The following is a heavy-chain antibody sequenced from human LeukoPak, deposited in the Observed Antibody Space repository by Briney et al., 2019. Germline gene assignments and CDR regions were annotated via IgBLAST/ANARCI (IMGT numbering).Heavy chain of an antibody. CDR2: ISHSGST. Sequence: SETLSLTCAVSVYSISSDYYWGWIRQSPGKGLEWIGTISHSGSTYYNPSLKSRVTISVDKSKNQFSLKLNSVTAADTAVYYCARVGYCGGDCPASFDYWGQGTLVTVSS. D-gene: IGHD2-21*02. CDR3: ARVGYCGGDCPASFDY. CDR1: VYSISSDYY. V-gene: IGHV4-38-2*01. J-gene: IGHJ4*02.